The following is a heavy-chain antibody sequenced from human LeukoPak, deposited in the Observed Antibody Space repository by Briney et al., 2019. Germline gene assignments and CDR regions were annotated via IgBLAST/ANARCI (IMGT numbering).Heavy chain of an antibody. CDR2: TNPSNGNT. J-gene: IGHJ5*02. Sequence: GASVKVSCKASGYTFTTNDINWVRPATGQGLEWMGWTNPSNGNTGYAQKFQGRVSITSNTSINTAYMELSSLRSEDTAVYYCARGVANWFDPWGQGTLVTV. D-gene: IGHD5-12*01. V-gene: IGHV1-8*01. CDR3: ARGVANWFDP. CDR1: GYTFTTND.